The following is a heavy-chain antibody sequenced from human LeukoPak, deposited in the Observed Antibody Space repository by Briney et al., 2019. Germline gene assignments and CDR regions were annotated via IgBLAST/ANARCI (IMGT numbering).Heavy chain of an antibody. D-gene: IGHD3-22*01. J-gene: IGHJ4*02. CDR1: GFTFSSYA. CDR2: ISSGGTT. V-gene: IGHV3-23*01. CDR3: AKDSVVMNFFES. Sequence: GGSLRLSCAASGFTFSSYAMSWVRQAPGKGLEWVSAISSGGTTYYADSVKGRFTISRDNSKNTLYLELHRLRAEDTADYYCAKDSVVMNFFESWGQGTLVTVSS.